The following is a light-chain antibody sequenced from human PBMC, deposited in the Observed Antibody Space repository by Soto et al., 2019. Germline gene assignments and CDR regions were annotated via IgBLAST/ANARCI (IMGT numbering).Light chain of an antibody. CDR3: LKYTKGAPGT. V-gene: IGKV1-27*01. CDR1: QDISQY. J-gene: IGKJ1*01. CDR2: YAS. Sequence: DIQMTQSPSSLSASVGDRVTLTCRASQDISQYLAWYQQRPGKVPKLLIYYASTLQSGVPSRFSGSGSGTEFTLTLSSLQPEGVATYYWLKYTKGAPGTFGQGTKVEI.